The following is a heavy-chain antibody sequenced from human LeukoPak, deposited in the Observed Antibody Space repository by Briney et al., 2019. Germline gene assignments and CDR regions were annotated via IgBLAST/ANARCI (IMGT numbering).Heavy chain of an antibody. Sequence: GGSLRLSCAASGFTFSTYSMNWVRQAPGKGLEWVAYISSSSNTIYYADSVKGRFTISRDNAKNSLYLQMNSLRDEDTAVYYCARRYYYDSSGSYGMDVRGQGTTVTVSS. D-gene: IGHD3-22*01. J-gene: IGHJ6*02. V-gene: IGHV3-48*02. CDR2: ISSSSNTI. CDR1: GFTFSTYS. CDR3: ARRYYYDSSGSYGMDV.